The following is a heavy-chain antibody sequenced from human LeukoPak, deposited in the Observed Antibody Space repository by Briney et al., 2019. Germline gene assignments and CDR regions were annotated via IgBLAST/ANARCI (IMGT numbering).Heavy chain of an antibody. CDR1: GLAFSQYG. D-gene: IGHD4-11*01. CDR2: IKEDGSDK. J-gene: IGHJ6*02. V-gene: IGHV3-7*01. Sequence: PGGSLRLSCAAPGLAFSQYGMNWVRQAPGKGLEWVAGIKEDGSDKYYVDSVEGRFTISRDNARNPLYLQMSSLRPEDTAVYYCARDWPLRPPRVTWDYYYNYGMDVWGQGTTVIVSS. CDR3: ARDWPLRPPRVTWDYYYNYGMDV.